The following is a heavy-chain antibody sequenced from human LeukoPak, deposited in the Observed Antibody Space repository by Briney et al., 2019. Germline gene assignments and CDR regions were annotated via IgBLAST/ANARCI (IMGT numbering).Heavy chain of an antibody. CDR2: IKSKTDGGTT. CDR3: TTPMGEPLFDY. Sequence: KSGGSLRLSGAASGFTFSNAWMSWVRQAPGKGLEWVGRIKSKTDGGTTDYAAPVKGRFTISRDDSKNTLYLQMNSLKTEDTAVYYCTTPMGEPLFDYWGQGTLVTVSS. CDR1: GFTFSNAW. D-gene: IGHD2-21*01. J-gene: IGHJ4*02. V-gene: IGHV3-15*01.